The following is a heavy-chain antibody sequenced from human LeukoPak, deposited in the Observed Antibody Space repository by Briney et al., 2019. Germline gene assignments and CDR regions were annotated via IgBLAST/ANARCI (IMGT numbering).Heavy chain of an antibody. J-gene: IGHJ3*02. D-gene: IGHD2-2*01. Sequence: ASVKVSCKASGYTFTSYGISWVRQAPGQGLEWMGWISAYNGNTNYAQKLQGRVAMTTDTSTSTAYMELRSLRSDDTAVYYCARFYQLLWRRDAFDIWGQGTMVTVSS. V-gene: IGHV1-18*01. CDR2: ISAYNGNT. CDR3: ARFYQLLWRRDAFDI. CDR1: GYTFTSYG.